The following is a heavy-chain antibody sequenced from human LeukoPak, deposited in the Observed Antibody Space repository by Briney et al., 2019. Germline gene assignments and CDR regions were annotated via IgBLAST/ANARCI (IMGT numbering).Heavy chain of an antibody. J-gene: IGHJ4*02. V-gene: IGHV4-59*01. Sequence: PSETLSLTCSVSGGSLTSYYWSWIRPPPGKGREWIGYIYYSGSTNYNPSLKSRVTIAVDTSKNLFSLKLSSVTAADTAVYCCARGGIAAAALVHLDYWGQGTLVTVSS. CDR1: GGSLTSYY. D-gene: IGHD6-13*01. CDR3: ARGGIAAAALVHLDY. CDR2: IYYSGST.